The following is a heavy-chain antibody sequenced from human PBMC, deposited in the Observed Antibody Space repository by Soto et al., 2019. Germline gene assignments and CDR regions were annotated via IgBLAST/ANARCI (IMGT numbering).Heavy chain of an antibody. CDR1: GFTFDDYA. V-gene: IGHV3-9*01. J-gene: IGHJ6*03. Sequence: GGSLRLSCAASGFTFDDYAMHWVRKAPGRGWRGASGISGKSVSIGYAESVKGRFTISRDNAKNSLYLQMNSLRAEDTALYYCAKDREVTTSYYMDVWGKGTTVTVSS. CDR2: ISGKSVSI. D-gene: IGHD4-17*01. CDR3: AKDREVTTSYYMDV.